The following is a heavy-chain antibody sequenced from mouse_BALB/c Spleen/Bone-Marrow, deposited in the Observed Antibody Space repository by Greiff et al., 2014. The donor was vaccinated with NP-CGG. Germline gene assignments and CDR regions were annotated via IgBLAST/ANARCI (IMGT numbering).Heavy chain of an antibody. J-gene: IGHJ2*01. D-gene: IGHD1-3*01. V-gene: IGHV5-17*02. CDR3: ARSDTSSGYFDY. CDR1: GFTFSSFG. Sequence: VQLKESGGGLVQPGGSRKLSCAASGFTFSSFGMHWVRQAPEKGLEWVAYISSGSSTIYYADTVMGRFTISRDNPKNTLFLQMTSLRSEDTAMYYCARSDTSSGYFDYWGQGTTLTVSS. CDR2: ISSGSSTI.